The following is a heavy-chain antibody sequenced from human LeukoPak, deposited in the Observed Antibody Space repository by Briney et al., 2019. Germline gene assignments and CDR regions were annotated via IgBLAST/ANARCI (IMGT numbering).Heavy chain of an antibody. D-gene: IGHD3-10*01. Sequence: SETLSLTCTVSGGSISSYYWSWIRQPAGKGLEWIGRIYTSGSTNYNPSLNSRVTISVDTSKNQFSLKLSSVTAADTAVYYCARGGLLWFGELSDYYYYGMDVWGQGTTVTVSS. V-gene: IGHV4-4*07. J-gene: IGHJ6*02. CDR3: ARGGLLWFGELSDYYYYGMDV. CDR2: IYTSGST. CDR1: GGSISSYY.